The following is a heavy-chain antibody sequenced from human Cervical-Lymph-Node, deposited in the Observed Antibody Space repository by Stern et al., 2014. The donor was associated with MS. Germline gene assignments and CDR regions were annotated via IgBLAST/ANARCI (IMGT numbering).Heavy chain of an antibody. D-gene: IGHD2-2*01. CDR1: GFIFSDST. CDR3: ARRAAAKGLDY. V-gene: IGHV3-21*01. J-gene: IGHJ4*02. CDR2: ISRDASNI. Sequence: EMQLVESGGGLVKPGGSLRLSCAASGFIFSDSTMTWVRQAPGKGLEWVSSISRDASNIYYADTVRGRFTISRDNAKKSLYLQMNSLRAEDTAVYYCARRAAAKGLDYWGQGTLVAVSS.